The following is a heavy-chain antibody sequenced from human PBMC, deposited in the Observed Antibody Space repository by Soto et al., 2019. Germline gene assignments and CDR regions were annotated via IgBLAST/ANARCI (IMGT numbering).Heavy chain of an antibody. Sequence: QVHLVQSGAEVKKPGASVKVSCKGSGYTFTSYGITWVRQAPGQGLEWMGWISAHNGNTNYAQKLQGRVTVTRDTPTSTAYKEMRSERSDDTAVYCCARGRYGAYWGQGALVTVSS. V-gene: IGHV1-18*01. CDR3: ARGRYGAY. CDR1: GYTFTSYG. D-gene: IGHD3-10*01. J-gene: IGHJ4*02. CDR2: ISAHNGNT.